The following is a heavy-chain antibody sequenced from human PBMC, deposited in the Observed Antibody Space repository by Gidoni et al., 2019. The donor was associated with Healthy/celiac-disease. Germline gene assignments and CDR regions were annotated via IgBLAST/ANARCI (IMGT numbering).Heavy chain of an antibody. Sequence: QVQLVQSGAEVDKPGASVKVSCKASGYTFTSYYMHWVRQAPGQGLEWMRIINPSGGSTSYAQKFQGRVTMTRDTSTSTVYMELSSLRSEDTAVYYCARDLSGGGRPAYFDYWGQGTLVTVSS. CDR3: ARDLSGGGRPAYFDY. J-gene: IGHJ4*02. D-gene: IGHD3-16*01. CDR1: GYTFTSYY. V-gene: IGHV1-46*01. CDR2: INPSGGST.